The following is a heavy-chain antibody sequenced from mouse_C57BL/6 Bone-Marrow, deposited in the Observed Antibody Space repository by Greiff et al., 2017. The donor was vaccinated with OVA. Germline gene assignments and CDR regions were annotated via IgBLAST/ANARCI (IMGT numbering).Heavy chain of an antibody. Sequence: VQLQQSGAELVRPGTSVKMSCKASGYTFTNYWIGWAKQRPGHGLEWIGDIYPGGGYTNYNEKFKGKATLTADKSSSTAYMQFSSLTSEDSAIYYCARKGWLPHYYAMDYWGQGTSVTVSS. CDR1: GYTFTNYW. CDR2: IYPGGGYT. D-gene: IGHD2-3*01. V-gene: IGHV1-63*01. J-gene: IGHJ4*01. CDR3: ARKGWLPHYYAMDY.